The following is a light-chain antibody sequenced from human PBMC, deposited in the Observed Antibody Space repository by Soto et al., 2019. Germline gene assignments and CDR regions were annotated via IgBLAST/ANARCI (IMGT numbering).Light chain of an antibody. CDR3: CSYACSYPHVV. J-gene: IGLJ2*01. CDR1: SSDVGGYNY. CDR2: DVS. Sequence: QSALTQPRSVSGSPGQSVTISCTGTSSDVGGYNYVSWYQQNPGKAPKLMIYDVSKRPSGVPDRFSGSKSGNTASLTISGLQAEDEADSYCCSYACSYPHVVCGGGTQLTGL. V-gene: IGLV2-11*01.